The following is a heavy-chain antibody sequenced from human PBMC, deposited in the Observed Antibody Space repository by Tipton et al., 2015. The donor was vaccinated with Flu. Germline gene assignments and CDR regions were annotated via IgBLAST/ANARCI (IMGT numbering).Heavy chain of an antibody. CDR1: GFTFSDYA. D-gene: IGHD3-10*01. J-gene: IGHJ4*02. V-gene: IGHV3-53*01. CDR3: ASSGSYWMMFDY. CDR2: IYSGGST. Sequence: SLRLSCAASGFTFSDYAMHWVRQAPGKGLEWVSVIYSGGSTYYADSVKGRFTISRDNSKNTLYLQMNSLRAEDTAVYYCASSGSYWMMFDYWGQGTLATVSS.